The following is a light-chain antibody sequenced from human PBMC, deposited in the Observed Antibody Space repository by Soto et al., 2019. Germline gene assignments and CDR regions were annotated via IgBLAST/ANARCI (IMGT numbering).Light chain of an antibody. CDR3: HQYKGWFT. Sequence: IVMTQSPATLSVSPGEIATLSCRASQSINTNLAWYHQKPGQAPRLLIYDSSTGANDIPARFSGSRSGTEFTLTVCCLPSEDSAGGYCHQYKGWFTFGQGTKLEIK. V-gene: IGKV3-15*01. J-gene: IGKJ2*01. CDR2: DSS. CDR1: QSINTN.